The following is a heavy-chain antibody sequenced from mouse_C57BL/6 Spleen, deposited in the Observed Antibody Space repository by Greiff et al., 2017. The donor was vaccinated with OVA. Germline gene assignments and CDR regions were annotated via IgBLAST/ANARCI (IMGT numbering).Heavy chain of an antibody. CDR3: ARSLGNFFAY. J-gene: IGHJ3*01. CDR1: GYAFSRYW. Sequence: QVQLQQSGAELVKPGASVKISCKASGYAFSRYWMNWVKQRPGKGLEWIGQIYPGDGDTNYNGKFKGKATLTADKSSSTAYMQLSSLTSEDSAVYFCARSLGNFFAYWGQGTLVTVSA. CDR2: IYPGDGDT. D-gene: IGHD2-1*01. V-gene: IGHV1-80*01.